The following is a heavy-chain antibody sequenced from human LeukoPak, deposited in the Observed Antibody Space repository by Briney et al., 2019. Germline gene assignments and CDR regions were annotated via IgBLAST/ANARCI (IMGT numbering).Heavy chain of an antibody. Sequence: GGSLRLSCTASGFTFSKYWMTWVRQAPGKGLEWVANIKEEGYEKHYVDSVKGRFTISRDNAKNSLYLQMNSLRAEDTALYYCARAGLLWFGESWMDVWAKGPRSPSP. V-gene: IGHV3-7*01. D-gene: IGHD3-10*01. CDR2: IKEEGYEK. CDR1: GFTFSKYW. CDR3: ARAGLLWFGESWMDV. J-gene: IGHJ6*02.